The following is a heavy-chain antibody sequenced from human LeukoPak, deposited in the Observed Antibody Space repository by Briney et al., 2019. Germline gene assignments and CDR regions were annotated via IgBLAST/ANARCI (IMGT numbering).Heavy chain of an antibody. J-gene: IGHJ4*02. CDR1: GYTFIGYY. V-gene: IGHV1-2*06. Sequence: GASVKVSCKASGYTFIGYYVHWVRQAPGQGLEWMGRINGNSGGTNYAQRFQGRVTMTRDTSISTAYMELSRLRSDDTAVYYCARTSFGDYAYDYWGQGTLVTVSS. CDR2: INGNSGGT. D-gene: IGHD4-17*01. CDR3: ARTSFGDYAYDY.